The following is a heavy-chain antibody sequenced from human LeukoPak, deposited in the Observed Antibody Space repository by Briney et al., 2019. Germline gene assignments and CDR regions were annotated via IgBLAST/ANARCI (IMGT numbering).Heavy chain of an antibody. Sequence: GGSLRLSCAASGFTFSSYSMNWVRQAPGKGLEWVSYISSSSSTIYYADSVKGRFTISRDNAKNSLYLQMNSLRAEDTAVYYCARANYYDSSGYYLEAAFDIWGQGTMVTVSS. D-gene: IGHD3-22*01. CDR1: GFTFSSYS. V-gene: IGHV3-48*01. CDR2: ISSSSSTI. CDR3: ARANYYDSSGYYLEAAFDI. J-gene: IGHJ3*02.